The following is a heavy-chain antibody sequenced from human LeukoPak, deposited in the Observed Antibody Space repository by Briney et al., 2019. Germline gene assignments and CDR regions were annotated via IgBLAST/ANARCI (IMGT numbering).Heavy chain of an antibody. J-gene: IGHJ6*01. D-gene: IGHD3-3*01. CDR3: ARVPLVGVVISYYGMDV. V-gene: IGHV4-34*01. CDR2: INHSGTT. CDR1: SGAFSGYY. Sequence: PSQTLSLTCAVYSGAFSGYYWSCIRQPPGKGQQWIGEINHSGTTNYNPALKSRVTISVDTSKNQFSLKLSSVTAADTAVYYCARVPLVGVVISYYGMDVWGQGTTVTVSS.